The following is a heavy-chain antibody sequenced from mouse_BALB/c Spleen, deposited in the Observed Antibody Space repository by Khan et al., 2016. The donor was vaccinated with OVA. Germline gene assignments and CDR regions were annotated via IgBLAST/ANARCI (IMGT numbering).Heavy chain of an antibody. CDR3: ARLAYYYDREGFAY. CDR2: VSTGGGCT. CDR1: GFTFSTYG. Sequence: EVELVESGGDLVKPGGSLKLSCAASGFTFSTYGMSWVRQTPDKRLEWVATVSTGGGCTYYPDSVKGRFTISRDNAKNTLYLQMSSLKSEDTAMFYCARLAYYYDREGFAYWGQGTLLTVSA. J-gene: IGHJ3*01. V-gene: IGHV5-6*01. D-gene: IGHD1-1*01.